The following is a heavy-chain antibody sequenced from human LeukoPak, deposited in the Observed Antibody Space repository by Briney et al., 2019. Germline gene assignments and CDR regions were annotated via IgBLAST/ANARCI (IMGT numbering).Heavy chain of an antibody. CDR3: ARGRPRWGAAADP. CDR2: ISSSGSTI. CDR1: GFIFSGYE. Sequence: GGSLRLSCAASGFIFSGYEVNWVRQAPGKGLEWVSYISSSGSTIYHADSVKGRFTISRDNAKNSLYLQMNSLRAEDTAVYYCARGRPRWGAAADPWGQGTLVTVSS. V-gene: IGHV3-48*03. J-gene: IGHJ5*02. D-gene: IGHD6-13*01.